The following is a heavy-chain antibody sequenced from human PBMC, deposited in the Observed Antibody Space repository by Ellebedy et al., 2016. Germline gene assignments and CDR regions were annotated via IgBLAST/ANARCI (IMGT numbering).Heavy chain of an antibody. Sequence: SETLSLTXAVYGGSFSGYYWSWIRQPAGKGLEWIGRIYTSGSTNYNPSLKSRVTMSVDTSKNQFSLKLSSVTAADTAVYYCAREESWFGELKFDYWGQGTLVTVSS. D-gene: IGHD3-10*01. CDR1: GGSFSGYY. CDR2: IYTSGST. J-gene: IGHJ4*02. CDR3: AREESWFGELKFDY. V-gene: IGHV4-4*07.